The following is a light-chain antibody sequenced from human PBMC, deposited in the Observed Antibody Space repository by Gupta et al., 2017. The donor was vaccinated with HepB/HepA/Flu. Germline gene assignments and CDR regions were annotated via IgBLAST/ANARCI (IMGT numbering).Light chain of an antibody. CDR3: QRPGT. Sequence: VLTQSPVTLSSSPGERATLSCRESQSVNSYLAWDQQRPGQAPRLLLYRASSRATGIAGRFIGSGSGTDFTRADSSVEAEDFAVYDCQRPGTFGQGTKVEIK. CDR2: RAS. V-gene: IGKV3-11*01. J-gene: IGKJ1*01. CDR1: QSVNSY.